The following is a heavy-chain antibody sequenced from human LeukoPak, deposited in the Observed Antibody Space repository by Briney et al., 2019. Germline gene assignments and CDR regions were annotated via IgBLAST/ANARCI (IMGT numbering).Heavy chain of an antibody. J-gene: IGHJ5*02. CDR1: GYTVTTYG. CDR3: ARTYCGGDCYSSRGWFDP. CDR2: ISVYNSNT. D-gene: IGHD2-21*02. V-gene: IGHV1-18*01. Sequence: GASVKVSCKASGYTVTTYGINWVRQAPGQGLEWMGWISVYNSNTNYAQKFQGRVTITADKSTSTAYMELSSLRSEDTAVYYCARTYCGGDCYSSRGWFDPWGQGTLVTVSS.